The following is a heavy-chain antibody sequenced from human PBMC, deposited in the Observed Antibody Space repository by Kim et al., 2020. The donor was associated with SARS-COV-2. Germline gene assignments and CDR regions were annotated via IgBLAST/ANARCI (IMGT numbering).Heavy chain of an antibody. J-gene: IGHJ2*01. CDR2: ISSSSSST. Sequence: GGSLRLSCAASGFTFSSYSMNWVRQAPGKGLEWVSSISSSSSSTYYADSVKGRFTISRDNAKNTLYLQMNSLRAEDTAVYYCARSLDGRLWVQLLSCYF. CDR3: ARSLDGRLWVQLLSCYF. V-gene: IGHV3-21*04. CDR1: GFTFSSYS. D-gene: IGHD1-1*01.